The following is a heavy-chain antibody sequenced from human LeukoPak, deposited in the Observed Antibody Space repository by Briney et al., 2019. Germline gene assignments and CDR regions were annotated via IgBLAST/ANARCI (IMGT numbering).Heavy chain of an antibody. CDR2: IIPIFGTA. D-gene: IGHD6-6*01. V-gene: IGHV1-69*05. CDR3: ARGGSSIAARNWFDP. J-gene: IGHJ5*02. CDR1: GGTFSSYA. Sequence: ASVKVSCKASGGTFSSYAISWVRQAPGQGLEWMGGIIPIFGTANYAQKFQGRVTITTDESTSTAYMELSSLRSEDTAMYYCARGGSSIAARNWFDPWGQGTLVTVSS.